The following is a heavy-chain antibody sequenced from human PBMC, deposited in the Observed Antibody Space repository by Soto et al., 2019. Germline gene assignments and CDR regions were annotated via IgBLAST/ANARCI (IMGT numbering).Heavy chain of an antibody. J-gene: IGHJ5*02. V-gene: IGHV3-21*04. Sequence: GGSLRLSCAASGFTFSSYSMDWVRQAPGKGLEWVSSISSSSRYIYYADSVRGRFTISRDTSKNTLSLQMDSLRVEDTAIYYCVKEGRLAVGGLDLWGQGALVTVSS. D-gene: IGHD3-10*01. CDR1: GFTFSSYS. CDR2: ISSSSRYI. CDR3: VKEGRLAVGGLDL.